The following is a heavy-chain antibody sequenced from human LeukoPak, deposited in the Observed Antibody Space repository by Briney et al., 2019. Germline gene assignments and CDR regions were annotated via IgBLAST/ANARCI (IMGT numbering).Heavy chain of an antibody. V-gene: IGHV4-34*01. J-gene: IGHJ3*02. D-gene: IGHD1-7*01. CDR3: ARQAGTTGAFDI. CDR1: SGSFSGYL. CDR2: INYNGEKT. Sequence: PSETLSLTCAVSSGSFSGYLWSWIRQSPGKGLEWIGEINYNGEKTNYNPSLKSRVTMSVDTSKNQFSLKLSSVTAADTAVYYCARQAGTTGAFDIWGQGTMVTVSS.